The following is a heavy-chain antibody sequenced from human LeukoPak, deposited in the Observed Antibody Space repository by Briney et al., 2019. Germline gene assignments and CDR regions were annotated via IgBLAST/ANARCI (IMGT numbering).Heavy chain of an antibody. Sequence: SVKVSCKASGGTFSSYAISWVRQAPGQGLEWMGGITPIFGTANYAQKFQGRVTITTDESTSTAYMELSSLRSEDTAVYYCARVPVDGIAARLHYYMDVWGKGTTVTVSS. D-gene: IGHD6-13*01. V-gene: IGHV1-69*05. CDR1: GGTFSSYA. J-gene: IGHJ6*03. CDR3: ARVPVDGIAARLHYYMDV. CDR2: ITPIFGTA.